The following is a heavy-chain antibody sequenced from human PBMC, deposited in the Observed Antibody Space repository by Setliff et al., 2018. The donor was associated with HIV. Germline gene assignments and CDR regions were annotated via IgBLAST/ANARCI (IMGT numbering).Heavy chain of an antibody. V-gene: IGHV4-34*01. Sequence: PSETLSLTCAVYGGSFSGYYWRWIRQPTGKGLEWIGEINHSGSTNYNPSLKSRVTISVDTSKNQFSLKLSSVTAADTAVYYCARGGELAAAGTSIYVDYWGQGTLVTVSS. CDR1: GGSFSGYY. CDR2: INHSGST. J-gene: IGHJ4*02. CDR3: ARGGELAAAGTSIYVDY. D-gene: IGHD6-13*01.